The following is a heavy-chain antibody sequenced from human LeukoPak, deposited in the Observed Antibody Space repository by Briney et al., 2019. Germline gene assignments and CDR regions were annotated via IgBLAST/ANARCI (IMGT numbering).Heavy chain of an antibody. CDR2: FDPEDGGR. CDR1: GYTLTELS. J-gene: IGHJ4*02. D-gene: IGHD5-18*01. Sequence: ASVKVSCKVSGYTLTELSMHWVRQAPGKGLDWMGGFDPEDGGRIYAQKFQGRVTMTEDTSTDTAYMELSSLRSEDTAVYYGATDLGLSREYVDTAIGNQGFDYWGQGTLVTVSS. CDR3: ATDLGLSREYVDTAIGNQGFDY. V-gene: IGHV1-24*01.